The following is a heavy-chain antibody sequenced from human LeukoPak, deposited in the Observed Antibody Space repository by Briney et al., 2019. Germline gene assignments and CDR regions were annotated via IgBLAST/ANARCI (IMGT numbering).Heavy chain of an antibody. CDR3: ARDAPHDYGGNSAFDY. CDR2: IKQDGSEK. V-gene: IGHV3-7*01. D-gene: IGHD4-23*01. J-gene: IGHJ4*02. CDR1: GFTFSSYW. Sequence: PGGSLRLSCAASGFTFSSYWMSWVRQAPGKGLEWVANIKQDGSEKYYVDSVKGRFTISRDNAKNSLYLQMNSLRAEDTAVYYCARDAPHDYGGNSAFDYWGQGTLVTVSS.